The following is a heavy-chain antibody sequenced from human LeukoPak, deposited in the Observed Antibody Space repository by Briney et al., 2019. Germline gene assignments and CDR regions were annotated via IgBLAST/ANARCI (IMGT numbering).Heavy chain of an antibody. J-gene: IGHJ4*02. CDR2: IRPDGSGT. CDR1: GFSFSNFW. Sequence: GGSLRLSCAASGFSFSNFWMRWVRQAPGKGLEWVANIRPDGSGTDYVDSVKGRFSISRDNAKNSLYLQMNSLRAGDTAVYYCARDSSGYFDYWGQGALVTVYS. V-gene: IGHV3-7*01. D-gene: IGHD3-22*01. CDR3: ARDSSGYFDY.